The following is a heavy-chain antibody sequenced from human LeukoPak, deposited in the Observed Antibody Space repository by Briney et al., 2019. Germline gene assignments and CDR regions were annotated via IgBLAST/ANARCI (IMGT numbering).Heavy chain of an antibody. CDR1: GFTFSTYS. CDR2: ISDRGTYI. Sequence: GGSLRLSCTASGFTFSTYSMNWVRQAPGKGLEWVASISDRGTYIYYADSVKGRFTISRDNAKNSLYLQMNSLRAEDTAVYYCASELWFGFWGQGTLVTVSS. CDR3: ASELWFGF. V-gene: IGHV3-21*01. J-gene: IGHJ4*02. D-gene: IGHD3-10*01.